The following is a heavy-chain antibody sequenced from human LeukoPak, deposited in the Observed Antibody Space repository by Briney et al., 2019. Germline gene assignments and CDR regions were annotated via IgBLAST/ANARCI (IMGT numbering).Heavy chain of an antibody. D-gene: IGHD6-19*01. Sequence: GASVKVSCKASGYTFTSYAMHWVRQAPGQRLEWMGWINAGNGNTKYSQKFQGRVTITRDTSASTAYMELSSLRSEDTAVYYCARDRIAVAEDAFDIWGQGTMVTVSS. CDR2: INAGNGNT. CDR3: ARDRIAVAEDAFDI. CDR1: GYTFTSYA. V-gene: IGHV1-3*01. J-gene: IGHJ3*02.